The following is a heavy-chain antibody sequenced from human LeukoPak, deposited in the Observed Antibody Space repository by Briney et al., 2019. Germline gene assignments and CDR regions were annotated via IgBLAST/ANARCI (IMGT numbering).Heavy chain of an antibody. J-gene: IGHJ4*02. CDR1: GGPISLWH. CDR3: AREAGKLVRGVPPY. D-gene: IGHD3-10*01. Sequence: SETLSLTCSVSGGPISLWHWNWIRQTAGKGLEWIGRIIPYGVTYLNPSLKSRVTMSLDTSNNQLSLRLASVTAADTAVYYCAREAGKLVRGVPPYWGQGTLVTVSS. V-gene: IGHV4-4*07. CDR2: IIPYGVT.